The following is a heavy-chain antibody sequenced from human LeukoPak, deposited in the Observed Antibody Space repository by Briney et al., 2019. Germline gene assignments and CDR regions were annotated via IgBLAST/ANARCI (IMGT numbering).Heavy chain of an antibody. V-gene: IGHV3-30*04. CDR3: AKDRHPSGSETYYYFDY. CDR2: ISYDGSNK. J-gene: IGHJ4*02. Sequence: PGRSLRLSCTASGFTFGDYAMSWFRQAPGKGLEWVAVISYDGSNKYYADSVKGRFTISRDNSKNTLYLQMNSLRAEDTAVYYCAKDRHPSGSETYYYFDYWGQGTLVTVSS. D-gene: IGHD1-26*01. CDR1: GFTFGDYA.